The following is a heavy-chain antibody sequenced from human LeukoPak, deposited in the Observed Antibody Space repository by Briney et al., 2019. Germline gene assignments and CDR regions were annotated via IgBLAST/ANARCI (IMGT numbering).Heavy chain of an antibody. CDR2: IGTAGEI. D-gene: IGHD6-13*01. V-gene: IGHV3-13*01. Sequence: PGRSLRLSCAASGFTFSSYDIHWVRQATGKGLEWVSGIGTAGEIYYPGSVKGRFTISRENAKNSLYLQMNSLRAGDTAVYYCARAAYSSTWYSRYFDLWGRGTLVTVSP. CDR1: GFTFSSYD. J-gene: IGHJ2*01. CDR3: ARAAYSSTWYSRYFDL.